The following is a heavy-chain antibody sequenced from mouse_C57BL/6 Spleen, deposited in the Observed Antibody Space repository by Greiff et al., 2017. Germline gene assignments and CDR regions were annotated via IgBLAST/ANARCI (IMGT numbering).Heavy chain of an antibody. CDR1: GYTFTDYY. CDR3: ASQFFDY. J-gene: IGHJ2*01. V-gene: IGHV1-26*01. Sequence: EVKLQQSGPELVKPGASVKISCKASGYTFTDYYMNWVKQSHGKSLEWIGDINPNNGGTSYNQKFKGKATLTVDKSSSTAYMELRSLTSEDSAVYYCASQFFDYWGQGTTLTVSS. CDR2: INPNNGGT.